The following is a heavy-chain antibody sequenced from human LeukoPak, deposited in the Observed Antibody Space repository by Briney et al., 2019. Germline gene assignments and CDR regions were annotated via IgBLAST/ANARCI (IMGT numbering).Heavy chain of an antibody. CDR3: ALHDILTAYFDY. Sequence: GGSLRLSCAASGFTFSSYGMHWVRQAPGKGLEWVSVIYSGGSTYYADSVKGRFTISRDNSKNTLYLQMNSLRAEDTAVYYCALHDILTAYFDYWGQGTLVTVSS. CDR1: GFTFSSYG. V-gene: IGHV3-66*01. J-gene: IGHJ4*02. D-gene: IGHD3-9*01. CDR2: IYSGGST.